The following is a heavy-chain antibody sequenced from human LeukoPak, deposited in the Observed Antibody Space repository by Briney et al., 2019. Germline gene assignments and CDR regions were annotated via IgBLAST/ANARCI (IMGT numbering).Heavy chain of an antibody. CDR2: IKHDGREK. J-gene: IGHJ4*02. CDR1: GFTFSSYW. V-gene: IGHV3-7*01. D-gene: IGHD5-18*01. Sequence: PGGSLRLSCAASGFTFSSYWMSWVRQAPGKGLEWVANIKHDGREKYYVDSMKCRFTISRDNVKNSLYLQMNSLRAEDTAVYDCAREGGLWLHYFDYWGQGTLVTVSS. CDR3: AREGGLWLHYFDY.